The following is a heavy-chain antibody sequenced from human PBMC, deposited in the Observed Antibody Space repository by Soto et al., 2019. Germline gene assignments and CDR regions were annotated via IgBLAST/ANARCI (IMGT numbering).Heavy chain of an antibody. D-gene: IGHD3-16*01. V-gene: IGHV3-66*01. CDR2: IYSGGST. Sequence: EVQLVESGGGLVQPGGSLRLSCAASGFTVSTKYMSWVRQAPGKGLEWVSVIYSGGSTFYADSARGRFTISRDNSKNTVNLQMNSLRAEDKAVYYCARDPWAADYWGQGTLVTVSS. CDR1: GFTVSTKY. J-gene: IGHJ4*02. CDR3: ARDPWAADY.